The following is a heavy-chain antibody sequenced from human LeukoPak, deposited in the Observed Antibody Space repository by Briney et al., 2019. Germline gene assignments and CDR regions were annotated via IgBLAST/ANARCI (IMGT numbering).Heavy chain of an antibody. CDR2: ISPDGTQK. CDR1: GFIFNNYA. J-gene: IGHJ4*02. D-gene: IGHD3-22*01. CDR3: ARNLVGSGYYFDY. V-gene: IGHV3-30*03. Sequence: GGSLRLSCAASGFIFNNYAIHWVRQAPGKGLQWVAVISPDGTQKYDADSVKGRFTISRDNSQKILYLQMNTLRTEDTAVYYCARNLVGSGYYFDYWGQGTLVTVSS.